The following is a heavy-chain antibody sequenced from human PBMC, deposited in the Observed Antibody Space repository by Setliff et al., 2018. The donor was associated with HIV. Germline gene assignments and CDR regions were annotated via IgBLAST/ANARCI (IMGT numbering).Heavy chain of an antibody. D-gene: IGHD3-3*01. CDR2: ISWDSDFI. V-gene: IGHV3-9*01. CDR1: GFTFDYHV. Sequence: GGSLRLSCAASGFTFDYHVMYWVRQAPGKGLEWVSTISWDSDFIAYADSVKGRFTVARDNANNSLYLQMNSLRPEDSALYYCARGSSGGLITIFGVVTSNDAFDIWGQGTMVTVSS. J-gene: IGHJ3*02. CDR3: ARGSSGGLITIFGVVTSNDAFDI.